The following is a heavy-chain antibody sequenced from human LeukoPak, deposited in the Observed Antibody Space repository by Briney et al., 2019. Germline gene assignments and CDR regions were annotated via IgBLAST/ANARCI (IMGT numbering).Heavy chain of an antibody. D-gene: IGHD6-19*01. J-gene: IGHJ4*02. CDR3: ARASGSGWYY. Sequence: ASVKVSCKASGYTFTSYYMHWVRQAPGQGLERMGIINPSGGSTSYAQKFQGRVTMTTDTSTSTVYMELSSLRSEETAVYYCARASGSGWYYWGQGTLVTVSS. CDR1: GYTFTSYY. V-gene: IGHV1-46*01. CDR2: INPSGGST.